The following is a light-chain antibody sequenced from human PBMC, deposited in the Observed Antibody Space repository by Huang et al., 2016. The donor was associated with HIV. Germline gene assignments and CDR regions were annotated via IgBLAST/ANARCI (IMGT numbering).Light chain of an antibody. Sequence: EILMTQSPATLSASPGKRAALSCEASQSVSSNLAWYQQKPGQAPRLLIFGASTRATGVPARFSGSGSGTEFTLTISSLQSEDFAVYYCQQYDNWPPTFGQGTRVEIK. CDR1: QSVSSN. CDR3: QQYDNWPPT. V-gene: IGKV3-15*01. CDR2: GAS. J-gene: IGKJ1*01.